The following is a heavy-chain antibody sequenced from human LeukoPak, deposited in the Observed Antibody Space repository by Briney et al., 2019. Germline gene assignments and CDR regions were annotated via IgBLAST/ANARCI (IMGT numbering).Heavy chain of an antibody. CDR3: ARGTGYAVFDI. D-gene: IGHD5-12*01. Sequence: PGGSLRLSCAASGFAFNTYKMNWVRQAPGKGLEWVSYISTSGSTIHYADSVKGRFTFSRDNAKNTLYLQMNSLRAEDTAVYYCARGTGYAVFDIWGQGTVVTVSP. CDR1: GFAFNTYK. V-gene: IGHV3-48*03. J-gene: IGHJ3*02. CDR2: ISTSGSTI.